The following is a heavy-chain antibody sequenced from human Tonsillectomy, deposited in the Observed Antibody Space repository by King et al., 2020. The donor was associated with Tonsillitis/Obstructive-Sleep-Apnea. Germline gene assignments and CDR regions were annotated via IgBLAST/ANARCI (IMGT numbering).Heavy chain of an antibody. CDR3: ARGPITSAYYTTYLYYYYMDV. Sequence: VQLVESGGGVVKPGRSLRLSCAASGFTFSSYTMHWGRQAPGKGLEWVAVITNDGSNKYYADSVKGRFTISRDNSKNTLYLQMNRLRAEDTAVYYCARGPITSAYYTTYLYYYYMDVCGKGTTVTVSS. CDR1: GFTFSSYT. V-gene: IGHV3-30*04. CDR2: ITNDGSNK. D-gene: IGHD3-3*01. J-gene: IGHJ6*03.